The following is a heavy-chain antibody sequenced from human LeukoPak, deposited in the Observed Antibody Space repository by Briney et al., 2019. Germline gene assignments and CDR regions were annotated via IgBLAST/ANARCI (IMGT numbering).Heavy chain of an antibody. Sequence: QSGGSLRLSCAASGFTLSSYAMSWVRQTPGKGLEWVSGISDSGGSTVYADSIKGRFIISRDNSKNMLYLQMNSLRAEDTAVYYCARSIPYGTTWYGRSDYWGQGTLVTVSS. J-gene: IGHJ4*02. V-gene: IGHV3-23*01. CDR1: GFTLSSYA. D-gene: IGHD6-13*01. CDR3: ARSIPYGTTWYGRSDY. CDR2: ISDSGGST.